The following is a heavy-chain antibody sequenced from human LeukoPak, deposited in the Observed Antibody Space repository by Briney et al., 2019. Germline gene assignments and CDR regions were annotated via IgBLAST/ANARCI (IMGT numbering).Heavy chain of an antibody. D-gene: IGHD4/OR15-4a*01. CDR3: ARDDDYNPLVH. CDR2: ISAYNGNT. V-gene: IGHV1-18*01. Sequence: ASVKVSCKASGYTFTSYSISWVRQAPGQGLKWMGWISAYNGNTNYAQKLQGRVTMTTDTSTSTAYMELRSLRSDDTAVYYCARDDDYNPLVHWGQGTLVTVSS. J-gene: IGHJ4*02. CDR1: GYTFTSYS.